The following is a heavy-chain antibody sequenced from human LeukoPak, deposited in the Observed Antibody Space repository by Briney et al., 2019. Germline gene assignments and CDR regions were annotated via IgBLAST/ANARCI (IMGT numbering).Heavy chain of an antibody. Sequence: SETLSLTCTVSGGSVGKDYWSWIRQPPGKGLEWIGYVYYSGTTNYNPSLKSRVTILLDTSKNQFSLKLTSVTAADTAVYYCARDWGGSDPDAFDIWGQGTMVTVSS. CDR3: ARDWGGSDPDAFDI. CDR2: VYYSGTT. D-gene: IGHD3-16*01. CDR1: GGSVGKDY. J-gene: IGHJ3*02. V-gene: IGHV4-59*02.